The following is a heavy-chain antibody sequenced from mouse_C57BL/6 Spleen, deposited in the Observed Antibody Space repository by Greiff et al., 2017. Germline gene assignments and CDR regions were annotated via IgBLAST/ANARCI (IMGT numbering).Heavy chain of an antibody. D-gene: IGHD2-2*01. V-gene: IGHV5-17*01. J-gene: IGHJ1*03. CDR1: GFTFSDYG. CDR2: ISSGSSTI. CDR3: ARMEWLRRYFDV. Sequence: EVMLVESGGGLVKPGGSLKLSCAASGFTFSDYGMHWVRQAPEKGLEWVAYISSGSSTIYYADTVKGRFTISRDNAKNTLFLQMTSLRSEDTAMYYCARMEWLRRYFDVWGTGTTVTVSS.